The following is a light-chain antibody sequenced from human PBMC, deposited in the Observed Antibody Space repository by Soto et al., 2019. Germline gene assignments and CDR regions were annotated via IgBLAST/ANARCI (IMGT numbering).Light chain of an antibody. CDR1: QSVSSN. J-gene: IGKJ3*01. Sequence: EIVMTQSPATLSVSPGERATLSCRASQSVSSNLAWYQQKPGQAPRLLIYGASTRATGIPARFSGSGSGTEFTLTISSLLSEDFAVYYCQQYNNWPGTFGPGTKVDLK. CDR3: QQYNNWPGT. V-gene: IGKV3-15*01. CDR2: GAS.